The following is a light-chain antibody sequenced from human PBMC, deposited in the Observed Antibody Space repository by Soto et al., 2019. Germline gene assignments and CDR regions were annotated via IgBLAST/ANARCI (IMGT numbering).Light chain of an antibody. CDR1: SSNIGSNY. Sequence: SVLTQPPSASGTPGQRVTISCSGSSSNIGSNYVYWYQQLPGTVPQLLIYRNSERPSGVPDRFSGSKSGTSASLAISGLRSEYEADYYCAAWDDSLSGVVFGGGTKLTVL. CDR3: AAWDDSLSGVV. J-gene: IGLJ2*01. V-gene: IGLV1-47*01. CDR2: RNS.